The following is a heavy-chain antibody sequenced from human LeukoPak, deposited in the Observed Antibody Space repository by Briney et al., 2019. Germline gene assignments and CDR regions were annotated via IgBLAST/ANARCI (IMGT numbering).Heavy chain of an antibody. Sequence: SETLSLTCNVSGAPITSYYWSWIRQSPGKGLEWLGYIQHNGAANYNPSLQSRVTTSVAVSKGQFSLRLTSMTATDTALYYCARFKDFWGDHHNSVGLDFWGPGILVTVSS. CDR2: IQHNGAA. J-gene: IGHJ4*02. CDR3: ARFKDFWGDHHNSVGLDF. V-gene: IGHV4-59*08. D-gene: IGHD7-27*01. CDR1: GAPITSYY.